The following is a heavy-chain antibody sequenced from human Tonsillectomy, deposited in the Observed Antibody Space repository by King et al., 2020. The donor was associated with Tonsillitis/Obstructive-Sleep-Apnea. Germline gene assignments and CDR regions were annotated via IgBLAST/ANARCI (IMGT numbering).Heavy chain of an antibody. V-gene: IGHV4-39*01. J-gene: IGHJ6*03. CDR1: GGSISSSSYY. CDR2: IYYSGST. Sequence: QLQESGPGLVKPSETLSLTCTVSGGSISSSSYYWGWIRQPPGKGLEWIGSIYYSGSTYYNPSLKSRVTISVDTSKNQFSLKLSSVTAADTAVYYCARPPYYYYYMDVWGKGTTAPVPS. CDR3: ARPPYYYYYMDV.